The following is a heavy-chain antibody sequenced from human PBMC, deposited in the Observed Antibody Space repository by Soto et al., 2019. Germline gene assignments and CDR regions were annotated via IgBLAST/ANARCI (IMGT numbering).Heavy chain of an antibody. CDR1: GLSLRTTGVG. CDR3: VQSRCGGDSLDIYSSHAYNGLDV. J-gene: IGHJ6*02. CDR2: LYWDDDQ. V-gene: IGHV2-5*02. D-gene: IGHD2-21*02. Sequence: QVTLKESGPTLVKPTQTLTLTCTVSGLSLRTTGVGVGWVRQPPGKALEWLALLYWDDDQRYSPSLRSRLTIGNDISEKQVVLTMTNMDTVDTATYYCVQSRCGGDSLDIYSSHAYNGLDVWGQGTTVTVSS.